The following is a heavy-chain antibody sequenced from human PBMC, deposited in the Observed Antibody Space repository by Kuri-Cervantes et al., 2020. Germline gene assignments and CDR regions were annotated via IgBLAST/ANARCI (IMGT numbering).Heavy chain of an antibody. Sequence: GESLKISCAASGFTVSSNYMSWVRQVPGKGLEWVSVIYSGGSTYYADSVKGRFTISRDNSKNTLYLQMDSLRAEDTAVYYCARSMWFGEFGFYYYYGMDVWGQGTTVTVSS. CDR1: GFTVSSNY. V-gene: IGHV3-53*01. D-gene: IGHD3-10*01. CDR2: IYSGGST. J-gene: IGHJ6*02. CDR3: ARSMWFGEFGFYYYYGMDV.